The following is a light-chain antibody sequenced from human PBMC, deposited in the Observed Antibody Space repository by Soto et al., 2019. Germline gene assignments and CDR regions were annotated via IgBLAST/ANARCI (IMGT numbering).Light chain of an antibody. Sequence: QSALTQPRSGSGSPGQSVTISCTGSSSDVGGYNYVSWYQQHPGKAPKLMIYDVSKRPSGVPDRFSGSKSGNTAYLTISGLHAEDEADYYCCSYAGSYTFAFGTGTKVTVL. CDR3: CSYAGSYTFA. CDR1: SSDVGGYNY. J-gene: IGLJ1*01. V-gene: IGLV2-11*01. CDR2: DVS.